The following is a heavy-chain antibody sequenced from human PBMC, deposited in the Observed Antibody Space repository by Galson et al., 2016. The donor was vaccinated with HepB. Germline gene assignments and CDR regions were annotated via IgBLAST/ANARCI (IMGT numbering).Heavy chain of an antibody. CDR3: ARHVSPIDGFDM. CDR1: YGSITTGNHY. V-gene: IGHV4-39*01. Sequence: SETLSLTCSVSYGSITTGNHYWDWIRQSPGKGLEWIGSVYYTGDSYYSPSLKSRVTISVDTSKNQFSLKLTSVTAPDTAVYYCARHVSPIDGFDMGGLGTMVTVSS. D-gene: IGHD5/OR15-5a*01. J-gene: IGHJ3*02. CDR2: VYYTGDS.